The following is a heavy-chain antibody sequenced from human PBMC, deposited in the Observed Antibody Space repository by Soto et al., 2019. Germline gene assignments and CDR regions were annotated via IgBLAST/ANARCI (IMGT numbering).Heavy chain of an antibody. J-gene: IGHJ6*02. V-gene: IGHV3-9*03. CDR3: VKDDRDCSSSSCYGSYFHYYGMDV. CDR1: GFTFHYYA. D-gene: IGHD2-2*01. CDR2: ISWNSGSM. Sequence: EVQLVESGGGLVQPGTSLRLSCAASGFTFHYYAMHWVRQAPGKGLEWVSGISWNSGSMDYADSVKGRFTISRDNAKNSLYLQMNGLTAEDMAFYYCVKDDRDCSSSSCYGSYFHYYGMDVWGQGTTVTVSS.